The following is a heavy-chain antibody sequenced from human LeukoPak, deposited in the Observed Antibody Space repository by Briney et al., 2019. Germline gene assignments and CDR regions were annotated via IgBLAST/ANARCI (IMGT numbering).Heavy chain of an antibody. D-gene: IGHD6-13*01. CDR1: GFSVSRNY. J-gene: IGHJ5*02. CDR3: ARARSSARYGTADWFDP. CDR2: IYSGGST. Sequence: GGSLRLSCAASGFSVSRNYMSWVRQAPGKGLEGVSVIYSGGSTYYADSVKGRFTISRDNSKNTLYIQMNSLRAEDTAMYYCARARSSARYGTADWFDPWGQGTLVTVSS. V-gene: IGHV3-66*02.